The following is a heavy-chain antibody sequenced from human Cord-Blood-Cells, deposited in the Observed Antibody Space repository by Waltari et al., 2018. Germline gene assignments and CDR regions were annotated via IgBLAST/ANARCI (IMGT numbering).Heavy chain of an antibody. CDR3: ARGGAATRRDYYYYGMDV. V-gene: IGHV1-69*01. CDR2: IIPIFGTA. D-gene: IGHD2-15*01. Sequence: QVQLVQSGAEVKKPGSSVKVSCKASGGTFSSYAISWVRQAPGQGLEWMGGIIPIFGTANYAPKFQGRVTITADESTSTAYMELSSLRSEDTAVYYCARGGAATRRDYYYYGMDVWGQGTTVTVSS. CDR1: GGTFSSYA. J-gene: IGHJ6*02.